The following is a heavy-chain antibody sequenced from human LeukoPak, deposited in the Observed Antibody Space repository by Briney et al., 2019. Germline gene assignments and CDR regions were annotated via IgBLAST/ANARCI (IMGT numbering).Heavy chain of an antibody. V-gene: IGHV3-30*02. J-gene: IGHJ4*02. CDR3: AKDRRDADYEFYFDY. Sequence: GGSLRLSCAASGFTFSSYGMHWVRQAPGEGLEWVAFIRFDGSNKYYADSVKGRFTISRDNSRNTLYLQMNSLRAEDTAVYYCAKDRRDADYEFYFDYWGQGTLVTVSS. D-gene: IGHD4-17*01. CDR1: GFTFSSYG. CDR2: IRFDGSNK.